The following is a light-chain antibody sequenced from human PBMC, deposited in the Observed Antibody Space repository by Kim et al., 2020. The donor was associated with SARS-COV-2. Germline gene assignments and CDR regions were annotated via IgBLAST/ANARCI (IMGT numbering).Light chain of an antibody. CDR2: DAS. Sequence: EIVLTQSPAPLSLSPGERATLSCRASQSVSRKLAWFQQKPGQAPRLLIYDASNRATGIPARFSGSGSGTDFTLTISTLEPEDFAIYYCQQRSDWPRYTFGQGTKLEI. J-gene: IGKJ2*01. V-gene: IGKV3-11*01. CDR1: QSVSRK. CDR3: QQRSDWPRYT.